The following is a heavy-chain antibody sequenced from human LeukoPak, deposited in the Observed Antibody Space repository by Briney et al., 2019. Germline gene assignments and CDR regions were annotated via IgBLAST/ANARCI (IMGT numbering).Heavy chain of an antibody. CDR1: GFTFSSYD. V-gene: IGHV3-13*03. D-gene: IGHD3-16*02. J-gene: IGHJ6*03. CDR2: IGTAGDT. CDR3: ARDLYWNDYVWGSYRWSMDV. Sequence: GGSLRLSCAACGFTFSSYDMHWDRQATGKGLEWVSAIGTAGDTYYPGSVKGQFTISRENAKNSLYLQMNSLRAGDTAVYYCARDLYWNDYVWGSYRWSMDVWGKGTTVTVSS.